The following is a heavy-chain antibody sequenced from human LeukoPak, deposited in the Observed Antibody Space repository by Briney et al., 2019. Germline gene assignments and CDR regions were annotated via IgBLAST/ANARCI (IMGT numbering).Heavy chain of an antibody. CDR3: ARDNDYVWGSYREPGGYFDY. J-gene: IGHJ4*02. Sequence: GASVKVSCKASGYTFTSYDINWVRQAPGQGLEWMGWMNPNSGNTGYAQKFQGRVTMTRDTSTSTVYMELSSLRSEDTAVYYCARDNDYVWGSYREPGGYFDYWGQGTLVTVSS. CDR2: MNPNSGNT. CDR1: GYTFTSYD. V-gene: IGHV1-8*02. D-gene: IGHD3-16*02.